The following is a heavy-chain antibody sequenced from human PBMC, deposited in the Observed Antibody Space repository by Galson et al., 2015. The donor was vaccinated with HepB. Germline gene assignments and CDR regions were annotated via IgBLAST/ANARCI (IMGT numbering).Heavy chain of an antibody. CDR2: LSGSSGNT. Sequence: SLRLSCAASGFPFTAYAMSWVRQAPGKGLEWVSSLSGSSGNTYYADSVRGRFTISRDTSKNTLFLQMNSLRAEDTALYYCARPYSTSSSYYYGMDVWGQGTTVTVSS. J-gene: IGHJ6*02. V-gene: IGHV3-23*01. D-gene: IGHD6-6*01. CDR1: GFPFTAYA. CDR3: ARPYSTSSSYYYGMDV.